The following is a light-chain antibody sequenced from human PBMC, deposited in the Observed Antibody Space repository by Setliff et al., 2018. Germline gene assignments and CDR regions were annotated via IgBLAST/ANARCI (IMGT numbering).Light chain of an antibody. CDR1: SSDVGGYNY. CDR3: SSYAASYNPYV. J-gene: IGLJ1*01. V-gene: IGLV2-8*01. CDR2: EVT. Sequence: QSALAQPASVSGSPGQSITIFCTGTSSDVGGYNYVSWNQRHPGKAPKLMIYEVTKRPSRVPDRFSGSKSGNTASLTVSGLQADDEADYYCSSYAASYNPYVFGTGTKFAVL.